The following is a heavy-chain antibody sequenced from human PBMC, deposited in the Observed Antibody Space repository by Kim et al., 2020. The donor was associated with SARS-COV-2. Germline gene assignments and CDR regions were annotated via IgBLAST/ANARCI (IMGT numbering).Heavy chain of an antibody. D-gene: IGHD3-16*01. Sequence: YYNPALKSRVTISVETSKNQFSLKLSSVTAADTAVYYWARAFITSPPDVWGQGTTVTVSS. V-gene: IGHV4-30-2*05. CDR3: ARAFITSPPDV. J-gene: IGHJ6*02.